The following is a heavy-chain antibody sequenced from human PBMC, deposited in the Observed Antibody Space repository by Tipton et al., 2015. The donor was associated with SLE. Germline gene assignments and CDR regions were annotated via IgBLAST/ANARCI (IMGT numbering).Heavy chain of an antibody. CDR1: GGSISSYY. V-gene: IGHV4-4*07. Sequence: TLSLTCTVSGGSISSYYWSWIRQPGGKGLEWIGRIYTSGSTNYNPSLKSRVTISVDTSKNQFSLKLSSVTAADTAVYYCARPGFLALGDAFDIWGQGTMVTVSS. CDR3: ARPGFLALGDAFDI. J-gene: IGHJ3*02. D-gene: IGHD3-3*01. CDR2: IYTSGST.